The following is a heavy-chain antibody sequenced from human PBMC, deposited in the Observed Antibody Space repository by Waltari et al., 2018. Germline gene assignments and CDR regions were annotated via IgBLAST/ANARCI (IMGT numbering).Heavy chain of an antibody. V-gene: IGHV4-61*02. J-gene: IGHJ3*02. D-gene: IGHD3-3*01. CDR1: GGSISSGSYY. Sequence: QVQLQESGPGLVKPSQTLSLTCTVSGGSISSGSYYWSWIRPPRWKGLEWIGRIYTSGSTNYNPSLKSRVTISVDTSKNQFSLKLSSVTAADTAVYYCARDRSITIFGVVTAFDIWGQGTMVTVSS. CDR2: IYTSGST. CDR3: ARDRSITIFGVVTAFDI.